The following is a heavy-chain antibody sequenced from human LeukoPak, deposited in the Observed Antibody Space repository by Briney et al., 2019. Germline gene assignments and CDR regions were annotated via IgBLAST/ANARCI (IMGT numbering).Heavy chain of an antibody. D-gene: IGHD6-19*01. CDR1: GFTVSSNY. CDR2: IYSGGNT. V-gene: IGHV3-66*01. J-gene: IGHJ4*02. Sequence: GGSLRLSCAASGFTVSSNYMSWVRQAPGKGLEWVSVIYSGGNTYYADSVKGRFTISRDNSNNTLYLQMNSLRAEDTAAYYCARDASSGWRYYFDYWGQGTLVTVSS. CDR3: ARDASSGWRYYFDY.